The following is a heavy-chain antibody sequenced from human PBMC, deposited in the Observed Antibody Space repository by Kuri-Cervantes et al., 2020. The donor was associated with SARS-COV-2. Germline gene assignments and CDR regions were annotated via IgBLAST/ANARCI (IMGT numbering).Heavy chain of an antibody. V-gene: IGHV4-39*07. J-gene: IGHJ4*02. CDR1: GGSISSSSYY. Sequence: SETLSLTCTVSGGSISSSSYYWGWIRQPPGKGLEWIGSIYYSGSTYYNPSLKSRVTISVDTSKNQFSLKLSSVTAADTAVYYCARDPGIAVAGGFDYWAREPWSPSPQ. CDR3: ARDPGIAVAGGFDY. D-gene: IGHD6-19*01. CDR2: IYYSGST.